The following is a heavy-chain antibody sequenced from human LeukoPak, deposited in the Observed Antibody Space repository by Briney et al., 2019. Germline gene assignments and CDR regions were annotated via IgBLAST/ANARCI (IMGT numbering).Heavy chain of an antibody. Sequence: GGSLRLSCAASGFTFSSYAMSWVRQAPGKGLEWVSAISGSGGSTYYADSVKGRFTISRDNAKNSLDLQMHSLRAEDTAVYYCARGSTVVRGVSPAGDYWGQGTLVTVSS. J-gene: IGHJ4*02. CDR1: GFTFSSYA. CDR2: ISGSGGST. D-gene: IGHD3-10*01. CDR3: ARGSTVVRGVSPAGDY. V-gene: IGHV3-23*01.